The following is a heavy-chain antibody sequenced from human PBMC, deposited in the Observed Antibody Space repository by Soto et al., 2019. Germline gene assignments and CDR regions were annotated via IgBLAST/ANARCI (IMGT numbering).Heavy chain of an antibody. J-gene: IGHJ6*02. D-gene: IGHD6-25*01. V-gene: IGHV1-46*04. CDR2: ISPYDGST. CDR3: ARGDGRGSSGFYYYYGMDV. Sequence: QVQLVQSGAEVKEPGASLKVSCKASGFTFTNYFFHWVRQAPRQGLEWMGMISPYDGSTSYLQNLQGSVTLTSDTSTSTVYMELSSLRSEDTAVYYCARGDGRGSSGFYYYYGMDVWGHGTTVTVSS. CDR1: GFTFTNYF.